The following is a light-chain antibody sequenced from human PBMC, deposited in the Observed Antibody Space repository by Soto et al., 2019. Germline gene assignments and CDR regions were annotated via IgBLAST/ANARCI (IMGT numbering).Light chain of an antibody. CDR1: QSVSTI. Sequence: EIVLTQSPATLSLSPGERTTLSCMASQSVSTILAWYQQKPGQAPRLLIYGASSRATGIPDRFSGSGSGTDFTLTISRLEPEDFAVFYCQQYGGSPWTFGQGTKVDIK. CDR3: QQYGGSPWT. V-gene: IGKV3-20*01. CDR2: GAS. J-gene: IGKJ1*01.